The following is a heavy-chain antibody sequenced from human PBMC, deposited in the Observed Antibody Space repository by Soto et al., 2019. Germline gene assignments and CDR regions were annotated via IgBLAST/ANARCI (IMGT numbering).Heavy chain of an antibody. J-gene: IGHJ6*02. CDR1: GFTFSSYA. CDR2: ISGSGGST. V-gene: IGHV3-23*01. CDR3: ASYYEYYYYGMDV. Sequence: SGGSLRLSCAASGFTFSSYAMSWVRQAPGKGLEWVSAISGSGGSTYYADSVKGRFTISRDNSKNTLYLQMNSLRAEDTAVYYCASYYEYYYYGMDVWGQGTTVTVSS. D-gene: IGHD3-22*01.